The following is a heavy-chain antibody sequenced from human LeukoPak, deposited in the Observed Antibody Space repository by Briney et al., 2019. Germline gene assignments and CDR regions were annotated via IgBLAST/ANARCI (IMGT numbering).Heavy chain of an antibody. Sequence: SETLSLTCSVSGGSISNTNYYWGWIRQPPGKGLEWVGSISSSGNSYYNPSLKSRVTTSVDTSKNQFSLKLSSLTAADTAVYYCARPQAQLNWYFDLWGRGTLVTVSS. CDR2: ISSSGNS. CDR3: ARPQAQLNWYFDL. D-gene: IGHD1-1*01. V-gene: IGHV4-39*01. CDR1: GGSISNTNYY. J-gene: IGHJ2*01.